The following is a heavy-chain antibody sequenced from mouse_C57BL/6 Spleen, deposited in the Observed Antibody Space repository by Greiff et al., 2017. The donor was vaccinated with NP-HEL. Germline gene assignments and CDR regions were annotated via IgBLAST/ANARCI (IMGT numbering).Heavy chain of an antibody. CDR2: IYPSDSYT. J-gene: IGHJ3*01. D-gene: IGHD1-1*01. CDR1: GYTFTSYW. V-gene: IGHV1-69*01. CDR3: ARPERNYEAWFAD. Sequence: QVQLQQPGAELVMPGASVKLSCKASGYTFTSYWIHWVKQRPGQGLEWIGEIYPSDSYTNYNQKFKGKATLTVDKSSNTAYMQLSSLTSEDSAVYYCARPERNYEAWFADWGQGTPVTVSA.